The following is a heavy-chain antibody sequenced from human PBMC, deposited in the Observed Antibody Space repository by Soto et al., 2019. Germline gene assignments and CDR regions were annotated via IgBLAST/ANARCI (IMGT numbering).Heavy chain of an antibody. CDR1: ISSSSYY. Sequence: ISSSSYYWGWIRQPPGKGLEWIGSIYYSGSTYYNPSLKSRVTISVDTSKNQFSLKLSSVTAADTAVYYCARSTALLPRDYWGQGTLVTVSS. CDR2: IYYSGST. CDR3: ARSTALLPRDY. J-gene: IGHJ4*02. V-gene: IGHV4-39*01. D-gene: IGHD3-22*01.